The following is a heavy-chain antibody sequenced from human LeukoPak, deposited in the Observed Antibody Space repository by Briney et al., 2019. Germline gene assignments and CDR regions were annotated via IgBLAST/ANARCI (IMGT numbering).Heavy chain of an antibody. J-gene: IGHJ5*02. CDR3: ARVVTYYYGSGSSGNWFDP. Sequence: ASVKVSCKASGYTFTSYAMNWVRQAPGQGLEWMGWINTNTGNPTYAQGFTGRFVFSLDTSVSTAYLQISSLKAEDTAVYYCARVVTYYYGSGSSGNWFDPWGQGTLVTVSS. V-gene: IGHV7-4-1*02. D-gene: IGHD3-10*01. CDR1: GYTFTSYA. CDR2: INTNTGNP.